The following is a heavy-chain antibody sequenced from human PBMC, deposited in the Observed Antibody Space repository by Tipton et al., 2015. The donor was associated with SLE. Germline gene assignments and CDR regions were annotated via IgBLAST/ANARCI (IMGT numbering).Heavy chain of an antibody. CDR1: GGSFSGYY. CDR3: ATLGHYYYGMDV. Sequence: TLSLTCAVYGGSFSGYYWSWIRQPPGKGLEWIGEINHSGSTNYNPSLKSRVTISVDTSKNQFSLKLSSVTAADTAVYYCATLGHYYYGMDVWGQGTTFTVS. V-gene: IGHV4-34*01. CDR2: INHSGST. D-gene: IGHD3/OR15-3a*01. J-gene: IGHJ6*02.